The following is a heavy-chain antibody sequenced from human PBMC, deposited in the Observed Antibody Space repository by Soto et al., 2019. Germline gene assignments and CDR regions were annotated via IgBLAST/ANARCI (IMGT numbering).Heavy chain of an antibody. CDR3: TRPGEEYYDSSGYPT. V-gene: IGHV3-73*01. D-gene: IGHD3-22*01. CDR2: IRSKANSYAT. J-gene: IGHJ5*02. Sequence: PGGSLRLSCAASGFTFSGSAMHWVRQASGKGLEWVGRIRSKANSYATAYAASVKGRFTISRDDSKNTAYLQMNSLKTEDTAAYYCTRPGEEYYDSSGYPTWGQGTLVTVSS. CDR1: GFTFSGSA.